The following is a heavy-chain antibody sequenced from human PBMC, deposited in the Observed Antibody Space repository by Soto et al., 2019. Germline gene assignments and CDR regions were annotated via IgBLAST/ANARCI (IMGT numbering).Heavy chain of an antibody. V-gene: IGHV3-23*01. CDR1: GFTFSSFA. Sequence: EVQLLESGGGLEQPGGSLRLSCAVSGFTFSSFAMTWVRQAPGKGLEWVSGISGDGISTYYTDSVKGRFTISRDNSKNTLYLQMNSLRVEDTAVYFCARGVWRTVTTDAGDHYYYDGMDVWGQGTTVTVSS. CDR2: ISGDGIST. CDR3: ARGVWRTVTTDAGDHYYYDGMDV. J-gene: IGHJ6*02. D-gene: IGHD4-17*01.